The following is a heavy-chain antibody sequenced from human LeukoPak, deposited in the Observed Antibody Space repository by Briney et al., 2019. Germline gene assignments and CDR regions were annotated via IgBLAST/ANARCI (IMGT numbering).Heavy chain of an antibody. Sequence: PSETLSLTCTVSGGSISIYYWSWIRLPPGKGLEWIGYIYYTGATYYNPSLKSRVTISLDTSKNHFSLKLSSVTAADAAVYYCARAGYSYGTGYYFDYWGQGALVTVSS. D-gene: IGHD5-18*01. J-gene: IGHJ4*02. CDR1: GGSISIYY. CDR2: IYYTGAT. V-gene: IGHV4-59*01. CDR3: ARAGYSYGTGYYFDY.